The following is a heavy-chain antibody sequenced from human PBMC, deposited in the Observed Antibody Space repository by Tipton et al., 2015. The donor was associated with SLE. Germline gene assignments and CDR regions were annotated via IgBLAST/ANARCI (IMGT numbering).Heavy chain of an antibody. D-gene: IGHD6-13*01. Sequence: TLSLTCTVSGGSISGGSYYWSWIRQPAGKGLEWIGRIYTSGSTTYNPSLKSRVTISGDTSKNRFSLKLSSVTAADTAVYYCARDSPGMAAAAWGRGTLVTVSS. CDR1: GGSISGGSYY. V-gene: IGHV4-61*02. CDR2: IYTSGST. J-gene: IGHJ4*02. CDR3: ARDSPGMAAAA.